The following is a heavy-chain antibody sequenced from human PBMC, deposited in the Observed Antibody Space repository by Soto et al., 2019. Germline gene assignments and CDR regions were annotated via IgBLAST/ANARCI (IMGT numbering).Heavy chain of an antibody. V-gene: IGHV3-33*01. CDR1: GFTFSSYG. J-gene: IGHJ4*02. CDR2: IWYDGSNK. CDR3: ARDQVSRVGATHLDY. D-gene: IGHD1-26*01. Sequence: QVQLVESGGGVVQPWRSLRLSCAASGFTFSSYGMHWVRQAPGKGLEWVAVIWYDGSNKYYADSVKGRFTISRDNSKNTLYLQMHSVRAEDTAVYYCARDQVSRVGATHLDYWGQGTLVTVSS.